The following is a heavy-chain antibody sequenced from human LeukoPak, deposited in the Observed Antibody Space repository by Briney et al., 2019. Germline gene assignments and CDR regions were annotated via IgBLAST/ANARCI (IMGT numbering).Heavy chain of an antibody. CDR2: ISSNGGST. V-gene: IGHV3-64D*06. D-gene: IGHD2-2*01. J-gene: IGHJ4*02. CDR3: VKDRVCSSTSCALFEY. CDR1: GFTFSTYA. Sequence: GGSLRLSCSASGFTFSTYAIHWVRQAPGKGLEYVSAISSNGGSTYYADSVKGGFTISRDNSKNTLYLQMSSLRAEDTAVYYCVKDRVCSSTSCALFEYWGQGTLVTVSS.